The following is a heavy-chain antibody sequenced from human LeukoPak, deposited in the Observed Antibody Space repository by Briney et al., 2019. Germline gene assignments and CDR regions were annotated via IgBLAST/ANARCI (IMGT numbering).Heavy chain of an antibody. J-gene: IGHJ4*02. V-gene: IGHV7-4-1*04. CDR2: INTNTGNP. Sequence: ASVKVSCKASGYTFTTYAMNWVRQAPGQGLEWMGWINTNTGNPTYAQGFTGRFVFSLDTSVSMAYLQISSLKAEDTAVYYCARAYSSYDWLDAFDIWGQGTLVTVSS. D-gene: IGHD4-11*01. CDR1: GYTFTTYA. CDR3: ARAYSSYDWLDAFDI.